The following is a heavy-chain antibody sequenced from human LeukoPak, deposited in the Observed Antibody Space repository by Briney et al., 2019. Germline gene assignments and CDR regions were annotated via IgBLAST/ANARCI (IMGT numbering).Heavy chain of an antibody. CDR1: GFTVSRNY. J-gene: IGHJ4*02. V-gene: IGHV3-66*01. D-gene: IGHD7-27*01. CDR3: ARDGENHYYDY. Sequence: GGSLRLSCAAAGFTVSRNYMTWVRQAPGKGLEWVSVIYSGGTIYYADSVKGRFTISRDNSKNTVYLEMNSLRAEDTAVYYCARDGENHYYDYWGQGTLVTVST. CDR2: IYSGGTI.